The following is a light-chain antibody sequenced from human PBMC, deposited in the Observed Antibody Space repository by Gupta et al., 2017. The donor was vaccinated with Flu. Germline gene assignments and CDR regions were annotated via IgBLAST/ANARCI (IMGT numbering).Light chain of an antibody. CDR2: AAS. Sequence: DIQMTQSPSSLSASVGDRVTITCQASQSISSYLNWYQQKPGKAPKLLIYAASSLQRGVPSRFSGGGSGTDFTFTISSLQPEDFATYYCQQYDSNLLFTFGPGTKVDIK. CDR1: QSISSY. J-gene: IGKJ3*01. CDR3: QQYDSNLLFT. V-gene: IGKV1-39*01.